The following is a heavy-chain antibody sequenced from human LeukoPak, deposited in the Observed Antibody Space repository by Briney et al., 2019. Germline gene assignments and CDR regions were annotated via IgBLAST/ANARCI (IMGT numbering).Heavy chain of an antibody. J-gene: IGHJ6*02. Sequence: PSETLSLTCTVSGGSISSSSYYWGWIRQPPGKGLEWIGSIYYSGSTYYNPSLKSRVTISVDTSKNQFSLKLSSVTAADTAVYYCARDPHMGATNPPDFYYGMDVWGQGTTVTVSS. CDR2: IYYSGST. V-gene: IGHV4-39*07. D-gene: IGHD1-26*01. CDR3: ARDPHMGATNPPDFYYGMDV. CDR1: GGSISSSSYY.